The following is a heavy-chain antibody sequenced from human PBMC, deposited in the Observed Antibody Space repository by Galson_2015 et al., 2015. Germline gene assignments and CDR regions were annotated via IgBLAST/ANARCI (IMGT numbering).Heavy chain of an antibody. D-gene: IGHD3-10*01. CDR2: ISCNSGSI. CDR3: AKDRVVAGFGGTLDY. J-gene: IGHJ4*02. V-gene: IGHV3-9*01. CDR1: GFTFTSYD. Sequence: SLRLSCKASGFTFTSYDMHWVRQAPGKGLEWVSGISCNSGSIGYADSVKGRFTISRDSAKNSLYLQMNSLRSEDTALYYCAKDRVVAGFGGTLDYWGQGTLVTVSS.